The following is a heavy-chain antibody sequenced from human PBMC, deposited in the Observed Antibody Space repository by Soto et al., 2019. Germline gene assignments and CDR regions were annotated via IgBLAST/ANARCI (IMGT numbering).Heavy chain of an antibody. D-gene: IGHD6-13*01. CDR2: IYHSGST. CDR3: ARAAMGGSSWPFDY. Sequence: QVQLQESGPGLVKPSGTLSLTCAVSGGSISSSNWWSWVRQPPGKGLEWIGEIYHSGSTNYNPSPKSRVTISVDKSKNQVSPKLGSVTAADTAVYYCARAAMGGSSWPFDYWGQGTLVTVSS. J-gene: IGHJ4*02. V-gene: IGHV4-4*02. CDR1: GGSISSSNW.